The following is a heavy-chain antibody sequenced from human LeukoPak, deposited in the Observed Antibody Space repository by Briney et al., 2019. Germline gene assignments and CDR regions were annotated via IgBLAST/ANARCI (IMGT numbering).Heavy chain of an antibody. V-gene: IGHV1-46*01. D-gene: IGHD2-15*01. Sequence: ASVKVSCKVSGYTLTELSMHWVRQAPGQGLEWMGIINPSGGSTSYAQKFQGRVTMPRDMSTSTVYMELSSLRSEDTAVYYCARDLVKVVVAARPPLGYWGQGTLVTVSS. CDR2: INPSGGST. J-gene: IGHJ4*02. CDR3: ARDLVKVVVAARPPLGY. CDR1: GYTLTELS.